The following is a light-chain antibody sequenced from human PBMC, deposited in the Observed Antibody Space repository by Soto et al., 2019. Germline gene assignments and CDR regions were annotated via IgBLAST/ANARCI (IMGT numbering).Light chain of an antibody. J-gene: IGLJ1*01. CDR2: EVT. Sequence: QSVLCQPPSASGSPGQSVTISCTGTSTDIGAYNYVSWYQQHPGKAPKLLIYEVTNRPSGVSNRFSGSKSGNTAPLTISGLQAEDEANYYCNSYTTLSNRVFGTGTKVTVL. CDR1: STDIGAYNY. V-gene: IGLV2-14*01. CDR3: NSYTTLSNRV.